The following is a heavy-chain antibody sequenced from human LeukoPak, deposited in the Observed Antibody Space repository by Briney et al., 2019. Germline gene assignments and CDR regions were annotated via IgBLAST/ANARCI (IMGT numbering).Heavy chain of an antibody. D-gene: IGHD3-22*01. CDR1: GFTPRSYA. CDR3: AKDSMTMIVLVIHFGY. V-gene: IGHV3-23*01. J-gene: IGHJ4*02. CDR2: ITGSCGRT. Sequence: AGRSLCLSRAASGFTPRSYAMSGVPHAPGKGLEWGSAITGSCGRTCYAHSVQGRFTITRDKSKNTLYLEMNSLRAEDTAVYYCAKDSMTMIVLVIHFGYWGQGTLVTVSS.